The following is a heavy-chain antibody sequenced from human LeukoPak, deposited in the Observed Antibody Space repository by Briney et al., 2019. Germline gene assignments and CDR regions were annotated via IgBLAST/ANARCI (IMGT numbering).Heavy chain of an antibody. D-gene: IGHD6-19*01. V-gene: IGHV3-23*01. CDR2: ISDNGAYT. J-gene: IGHJ4*02. Sequence: GGSLRLSCAASGFTFNNYAMSWVRQVPGKGLEWLSAISDNGAYTWYADSVRGHFSISRDNSKSTLYLQMNSLRAEDMAVYYCAKDRNGWPTNFDSWGQGTLVTVSA. CDR3: AKDRNGWPTNFDS. CDR1: GFTFNNYA.